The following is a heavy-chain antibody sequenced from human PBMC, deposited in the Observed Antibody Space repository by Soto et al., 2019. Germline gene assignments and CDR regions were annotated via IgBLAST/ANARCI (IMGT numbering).Heavy chain of an antibody. D-gene: IGHD2-2*01. CDR1: GFNFRSYA. CDR3: ARDPYCSSTRCRNWFDS. J-gene: IGHJ5*01. V-gene: IGHV3-33*01. Sequence: QVQLVESGGGVVQPGTSLTLACATSGFNFRSYAVHWVHQAPGKGLEWVAVIWYDGTTKYYGESVKGRFSSSRDNSNNTVYLRMNSLRGEDTAVYYCARDPYCSSTRCRNWFDSWGQGTLVSVST. CDR2: IWYDGTTK.